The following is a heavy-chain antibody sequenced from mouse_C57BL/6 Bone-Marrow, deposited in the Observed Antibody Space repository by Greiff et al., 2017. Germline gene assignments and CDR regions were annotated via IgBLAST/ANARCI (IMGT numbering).Heavy chain of an antibody. V-gene: IGHV14-4*01. CDR1: GFNIKDDY. J-gene: IGHJ2*01. Sequence: VQLKQSGAELVRPGASVKLSCTASGFNIKDDYINWVKQRPEQGLEWIGWIDPEIGDTEYASKFKGKATITSDTSSNTAYLQLSSLTSEDTAVYYWSSFYGNDFDFWGQGAPLTVAS. CDR3: SSFYGNDFDF. CDR2: IDPEIGDT. D-gene: IGHD2-1*01.